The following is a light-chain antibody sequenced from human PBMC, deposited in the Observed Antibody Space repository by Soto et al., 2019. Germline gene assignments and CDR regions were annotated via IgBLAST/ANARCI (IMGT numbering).Light chain of an antibody. Sequence: QSVLTQPASVSGSPGQSITISCTGTSGDIGSYNRVFWYQQHPGKAPKLIIYEVTDRPSGVSNRFSGSKSGNTASLTISGLQAEDEAEYYCSSYTNINTRACVFGTGTKVTVL. CDR2: EVT. V-gene: IGLV2-14*01. J-gene: IGLJ1*01. CDR1: SGDIGSYNR. CDR3: SSYTNINTRACV.